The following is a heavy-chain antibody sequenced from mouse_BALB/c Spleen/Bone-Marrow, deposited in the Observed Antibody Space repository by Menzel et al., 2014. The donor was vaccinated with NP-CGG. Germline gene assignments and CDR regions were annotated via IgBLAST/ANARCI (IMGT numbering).Heavy chain of an antibody. CDR3: ARQGNDYAAWFAY. CDR2: ISSGGGYT. Sequence: EVHLVESGGDLVKPGGSLKLSCAASGFTFSSYGMSWVRQTPDKRLEGVATISSGGGYTYYPDSAKGRFTISRDNAKNTLYLQMSSLKSEDTAMYYCARQGNDYAAWFAYWGQGTLVTVSA. CDR1: GFTFSSYG. D-gene: IGHD2-4*01. J-gene: IGHJ3*01. V-gene: IGHV5-6*01.